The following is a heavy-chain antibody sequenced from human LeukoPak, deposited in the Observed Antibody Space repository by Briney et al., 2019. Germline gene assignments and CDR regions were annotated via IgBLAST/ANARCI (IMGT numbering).Heavy chain of an antibody. CDR3: TRPGRGNYYEF. D-gene: IGHD1-1*01. Sequence: PGGSLRLSCAASGFTFSGSSMHWVRQVSGKGLEWVGRIRDKAYSYATASAASVRGRFTVSRDDSQNMVFLQMNSLKTEDTAVYYCTRPGRGNYYEFWGQGVPVIVSS. J-gene: IGHJ4*02. CDR2: IRDKAYSYAT. V-gene: IGHV3-73*01. CDR1: GFTFSGSS.